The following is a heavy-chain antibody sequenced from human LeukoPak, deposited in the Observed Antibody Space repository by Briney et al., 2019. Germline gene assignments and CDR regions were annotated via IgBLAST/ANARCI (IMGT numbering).Heavy chain of an antibody. CDR1: GFTFSSYS. D-gene: IGHD2-8*02. V-gene: IGHV3-21*01. CDR2: ISSSSSYI. Sequence: PGGSLRLSCAASGFTFSSYSMNWVRQAPGKGLEWVSSISSSSSYIYYADSVKGRFTISRDNAKNSLYLQMNSLRAEDTAVYYCARDGLRTGGVWRFDYWGQGTLVTVSS. J-gene: IGHJ4*02. CDR3: ARDGLRTGGVWRFDY.